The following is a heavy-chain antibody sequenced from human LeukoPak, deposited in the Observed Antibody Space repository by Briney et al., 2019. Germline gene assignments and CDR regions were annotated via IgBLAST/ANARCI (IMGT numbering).Heavy chain of an antibody. J-gene: IGHJ4*02. CDR3: ARVDFWSGYAPFDY. V-gene: IGHV1-2*02. CDR2: INPNSGGT. D-gene: IGHD3-3*01. Sequence: ASVKVSCKASGYTFTGYYMHWVRQAPGQGLEWMGWINPNSGGTNYAQKFQGRVTMTRDTSISTAYMELSRLRSDDTAVYYCARVDFWSGYAPFDYWGQGTLVTVSS. CDR1: GYTFTGYY.